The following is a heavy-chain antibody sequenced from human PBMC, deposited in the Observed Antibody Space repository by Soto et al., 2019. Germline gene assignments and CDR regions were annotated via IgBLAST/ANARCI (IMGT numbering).Heavy chain of an antibody. CDR3: ARDLVGGSYSIDDY. D-gene: IGHD3-10*01. CDR1: GFTFSSYA. J-gene: IGHJ4*02. CDR2: ISYDGNNK. V-gene: IGHV3-30-3*01. Sequence: QVQLVESGGGVVQPGKSLRLSCAASGFTFSSYALHWVRQAPGKGLEWVAVISYDGNNKYYADSVKGRFTISRDNSKNTLYLQMNSLRAEDTAVYYCARDLVGGSYSIDDYWGQGTLVTVSS.